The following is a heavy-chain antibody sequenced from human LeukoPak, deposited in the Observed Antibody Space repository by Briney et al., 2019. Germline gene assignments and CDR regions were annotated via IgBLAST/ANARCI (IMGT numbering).Heavy chain of an antibody. Sequence: GGSLRLSCAVSGSTVSTTYVSWVRQAAGKGLERVSVIYSGGSTYYGDSVKGRFTMSRDNSKSTSYLQMSSLRAEDTAVYYCARHIISSGWYTGFDPWGQGTLVTVSS. CDR1: GSTVSTTY. J-gene: IGHJ5*02. V-gene: IGHV3-53*01. CDR3: ARHIISSGWYTGFDP. D-gene: IGHD6-19*01. CDR2: IYSGGST.